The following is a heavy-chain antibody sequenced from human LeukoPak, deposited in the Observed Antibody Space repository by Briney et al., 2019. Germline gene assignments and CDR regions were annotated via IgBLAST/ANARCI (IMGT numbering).Heavy chain of an antibody. CDR2: IIPIFGTA. V-gene: IGHV1-69*13. J-gene: IGHJ6*03. D-gene: IGHD6-13*01. Sequence: ASVKVSCKASGGTFSSYAISWVRQAPGQGLEWMGGIIPIFGTANYAQKFQGRVTITADESTSTAYMELSSLRSEDTAVYYCARGHRQQRYYYMDVWGKGTTVTVSS. CDR1: GGTFSSYA. CDR3: ARGHRQQRYYYMDV.